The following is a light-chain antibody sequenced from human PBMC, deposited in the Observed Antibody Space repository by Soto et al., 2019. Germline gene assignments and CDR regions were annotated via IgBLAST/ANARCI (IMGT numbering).Light chain of an antibody. CDR2: GAS. CDR3: QQYGSSPAT. V-gene: IGKV3-20*01. Sequence: EIVLTQSPGTLSLSPGERATLSCRASQSVSSSYLAWYQQTPGQAPRLLIYGASSRATGIPDSFSGMGSGTDFTCAISRLEPGDFAGYYCQQYGSSPATFGGGTKVEIK. CDR1: QSVSSSY. J-gene: IGKJ4*01.